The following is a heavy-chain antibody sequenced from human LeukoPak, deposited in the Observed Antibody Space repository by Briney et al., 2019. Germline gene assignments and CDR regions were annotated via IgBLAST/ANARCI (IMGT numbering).Heavy chain of an antibody. CDR1: GFTFSSYA. Sequence: GGSLRLSCAASGFTFSSYAMHWVRQAPGKGLEWVAVISYDGSNKYYADSVKGRFTISRDNSKNTLYLQMNSLRAEDTAVYYCARDRASSGYYDHVYNWFDPWGQGTLVTVSS. D-gene: IGHD3-22*01. V-gene: IGHV3-30*04. CDR2: ISYDGSNK. J-gene: IGHJ5*02. CDR3: ARDRASSGYYDHVYNWFDP.